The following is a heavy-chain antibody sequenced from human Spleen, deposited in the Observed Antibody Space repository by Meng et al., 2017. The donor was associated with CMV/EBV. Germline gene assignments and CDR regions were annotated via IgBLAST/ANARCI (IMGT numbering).Heavy chain of an antibody. J-gene: IGHJ4*01. CDR2: INPNTGVT. Sequence: ASVKVSCKASGYTFSNYVISWVRQAPGQGLEWIGWINPNTGVTESAQRFQGRVTVTRDASSRAANMELTSLTSDDTAVYYCALSPRTWYQDYWGHGTLVTVSS. CDR3: ALSPRTWYQDY. D-gene: IGHD2-2*01. CDR1: GYTFSNYV. V-gene: IGHV1-2*02.